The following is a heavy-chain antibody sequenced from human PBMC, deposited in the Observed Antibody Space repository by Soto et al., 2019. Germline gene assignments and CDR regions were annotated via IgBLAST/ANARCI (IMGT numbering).Heavy chain of an antibody. J-gene: IGHJ4*02. V-gene: IGHV3-11*01. CDR3: ARGGASVTTPFDY. CDR1: GFAFSDPY. CDR2: ISSSGSTI. D-gene: IGHD4-17*01. Sequence: QVQLVESGGGLVKPGGSLRLSCAASGFAFSDPYMSWIRQAPGKGLAWISYISSSGSTIYYADSVKGRFTITRYNTKKSLYLQMDSLTADDTAVYYCARGGASVTTPFDYWGQGTQVTVSS.